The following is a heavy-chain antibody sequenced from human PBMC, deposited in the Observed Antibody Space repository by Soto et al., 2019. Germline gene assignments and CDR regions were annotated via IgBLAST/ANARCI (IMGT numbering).Heavy chain of an antibody. CDR3: ARDSLYSYYGSRH. Sequence: SENLSLTCAVYGTSFNDYYWTWIRQSPGKGLEWIGEINHSGSANYNPSLKSRVTITVDTSKNQFSLKLKSVTAADTAVYYCARDSLYSYYGSRHWGQGTLVTVSS. J-gene: IGHJ4*01. V-gene: IGHV4-34*01. CDR2: INHSGSA. CDR1: GTSFNDYY. D-gene: IGHD5-12*01.